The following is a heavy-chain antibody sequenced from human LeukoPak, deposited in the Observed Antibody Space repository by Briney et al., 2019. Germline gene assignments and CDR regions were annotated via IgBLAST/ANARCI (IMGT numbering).Heavy chain of an antibody. J-gene: IGHJ4*02. CDR1: GFTFTSFD. CDR3: AKNKYGCSSTSCYGLDY. D-gene: IGHD2-2*01. Sequence: GGSLRLSCAASGFTFTSFDMNWVRQAAGRGPEWVSIISGTGDTTYYADSVKGRFTISRDNSKNTLYLEMNSLRAEDTAVYYCAKNKYGCSSTSCYGLDYWGQGTLVTVSS. V-gene: IGHV3-23*01. CDR2: ISGTGDTT.